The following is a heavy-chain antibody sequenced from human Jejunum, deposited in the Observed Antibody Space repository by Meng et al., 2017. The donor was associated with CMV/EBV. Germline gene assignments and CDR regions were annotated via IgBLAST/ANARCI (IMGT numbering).Heavy chain of an antibody. D-gene: IGHD2-2*01. CDR3: ARRPRDCTSSNCHYYYALDV. J-gene: IGHJ6*02. Sequence: WFGWVRQMPGTGLEWMGSIYPGDSDSRYSPSFQGQVTISADRSISTAYLQWSSLKASDTAMYFCARRPRDCTSSNCHYYYALDVWGQGTTVTVSS. CDR2: IYPGDSDS. CDR1: W. V-gene: IGHV5-51*01.